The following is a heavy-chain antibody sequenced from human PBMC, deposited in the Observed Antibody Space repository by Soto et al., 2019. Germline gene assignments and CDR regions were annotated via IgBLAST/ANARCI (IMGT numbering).Heavy chain of an antibody. CDR3: AKDQYSGSPGKPDY. CDR1: GFTFSSYA. V-gene: IGHV3-23*01. Sequence: GGSLRLFCAASGFTFSSYAMSWVRQAPGRGLEWVSAISGSGGTTYYADSVKGRFTISRDNSKNTLYLQMNSLRAEDTAVYYCAKDQYSGSPGKPDYWGQGTLVTVSS. CDR2: ISGSGGTT. J-gene: IGHJ4*02. D-gene: IGHD1-26*01.